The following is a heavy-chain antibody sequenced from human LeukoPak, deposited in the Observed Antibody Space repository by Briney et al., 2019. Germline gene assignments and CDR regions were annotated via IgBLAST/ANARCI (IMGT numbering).Heavy chain of an antibody. CDR1: GFVFNTES. V-gene: IGHV3-48*02. CDR2: ISARSTII. Sequence: GGSLRLSCAASGFVFNTESMNWVRQAPGKGLEWVAHISARSTIIYYADSVKGRFTISRDNVKNLLFLQMNSLRHDDAAMYYCARVLTVGHTGGVDYWGQGTLVSVSS. J-gene: IGHJ4*02. D-gene: IGHD1-14*01. CDR3: ARVLTVGHTGGVDY.